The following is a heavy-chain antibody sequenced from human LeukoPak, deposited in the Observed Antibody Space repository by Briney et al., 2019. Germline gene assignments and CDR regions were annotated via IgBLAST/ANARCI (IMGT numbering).Heavy chain of an antibody. CDR3: ANADSEDFFDF. CDR1: GSSIKSPYY. V-gene: IGHV4-38-2*02. D-gene: IGHD2-21*01. Sequence: PSETPSLTCTVSGSSIKSPYYWGWIRQPPGKGLEWIGSIYDDGSTFYSPSLQSRVTISTDTSKKQFSLKLRSVTAADTAVYYCANADSEDFFDFWGQGALVTVSS. CDR2: IYDDGST. J-gene: IGHJ4*02.